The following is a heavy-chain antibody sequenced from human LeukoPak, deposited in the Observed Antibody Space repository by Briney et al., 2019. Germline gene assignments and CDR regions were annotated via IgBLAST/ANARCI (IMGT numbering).Heavy chain of an antibody. V-gene: IGHV3-7*01. D-gene: IGHD7-27*01. CDR2: IKRDGSET. J-gene: IGHJ4*02. Sequence: GGSLRLSCVVSGFTFNDYWLNWVRQAPGKGLEWVANIKRDGSETYYVDSVKGRFTISRDNAKDSLYLQMNSLRVDDTAVYYCARGSRLGACLDYWGQGTLVTVSS. CDR3: ARGSRLGACLDY. CDR1: GFTFNDYW.